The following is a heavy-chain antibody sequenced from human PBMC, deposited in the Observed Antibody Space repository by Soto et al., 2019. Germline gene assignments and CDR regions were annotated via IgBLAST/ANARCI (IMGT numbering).Heavy chain of an antibody. CDR3: ARSLLDEYSSSWRSAYYGMDV. D-gene: IGHD6-13*01. J-gene: IGHJ6*02. V-gene: IGHV1-2*02. CDR2: INPNSGGT. CDR1: GFTFSAYY. Sequence: ASVKDSCKASGFTFSAYYIYWVRQAPGQGLEWIGWINPNSGGTNNAQKFQGRVTMTRDTSTSTVYMELSALISDDTAVYYCARSLLDEYSSSWRSAYYGMDVWGQGTTVTVSS.